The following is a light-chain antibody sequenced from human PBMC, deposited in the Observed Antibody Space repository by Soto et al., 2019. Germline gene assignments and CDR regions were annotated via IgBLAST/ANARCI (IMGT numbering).Light chain of an antibody. Sequence: EIALTQSPGTLSLSPGDIATLSCRASPSVSSSYLAWYQQKPGQAPRFLIYGASSRATGIPDRFSGSGSGTDFSLTISRLEPEDFAVYYCHQYGSSPATLGQGTKVDIK. J-gene: IGKJ1*01. CDR3: HQYGSSPAT. V-gene: IGKV3-20*01. CDR2: GAS. CDR1: PSVSSSY.